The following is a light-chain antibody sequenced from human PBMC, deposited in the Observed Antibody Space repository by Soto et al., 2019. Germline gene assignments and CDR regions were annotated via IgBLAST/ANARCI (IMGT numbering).Light chain of an antibody. CDR1: SSNIGTSS. CDR2: TTN. Sequence: QSVLTQPHSASGTPGQRVTISCSGSSSNIGTSSVHWFQQLPGTAPKLLISTTNQRPSGVPERFSGSKSGTSASLAISGLQSEDEADYYCAAWDGSLNGNVFGTGTKVTVL. CDR3: AAWDGSLNGNV. J-gene: IGLJ1*01. V-gene: IGLV1-44*01.